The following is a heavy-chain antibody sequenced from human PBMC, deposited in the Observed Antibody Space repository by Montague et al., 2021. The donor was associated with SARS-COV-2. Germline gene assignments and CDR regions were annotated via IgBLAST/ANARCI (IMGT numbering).Heavy chain of an antibody. D-gene: IGHD3-22*01. CDR1: GGSFSGYY. CDR3: ARGRKRVFTYDYDSSGYASDY. V-gene: IGHV4-34*01. J-gene: IGHJ4*02. CDR2: INHSGST. Sequence: SETLSLTCAVYGGSFSGYYWSWIRQPPGTGLELNGEINHSGSTKYYPSLKSRVTISVDTSKNQFSLKLSSVTAAATAAYYCARGRKRVFTYDYDSSGYASDYWGQGTLVTVSS.